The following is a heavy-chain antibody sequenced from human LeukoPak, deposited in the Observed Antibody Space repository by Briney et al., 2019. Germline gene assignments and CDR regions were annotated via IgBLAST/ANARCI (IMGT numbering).Heavy chain of an antibody. V-gene: IGHV3-7*01. CDR3: ARPDHHSIDY. CDR2: INQDGSGT. J-gene: IGHJ4*02. CDR1: GFTFSWYY. Sequence: GGSLRLSCAASGFTFSWYYMSWVRQAPGKELEWVANINQDGSGTYYVDSVKGRFTISRDNAKNSLFLQLTTLRVDDTAVYYCARPDHHSIDYWGQGTLVTVSS.